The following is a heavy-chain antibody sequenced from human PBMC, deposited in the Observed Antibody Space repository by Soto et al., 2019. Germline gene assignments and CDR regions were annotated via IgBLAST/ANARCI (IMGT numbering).Heavy chain of an antibody. Sequence: PSETLSLTCTVSGGSISSGGYYWSWIRHHPGKGLEWIGYIYYSGSTYYNPSLKSRVTISVDTSKNQFSLKLSSVTAADTAVYYCARDTPRGYSYGSFDYWGQGTLVTVS. CDR3: ARDTPRGYSYGSFDY. D-gene: IGHD5-18*01. J-gene: IGHJ4*02. CDR2: IYYSGST. CDR1: GGSISSGGYY. V-gene: IGHV4-31*03.